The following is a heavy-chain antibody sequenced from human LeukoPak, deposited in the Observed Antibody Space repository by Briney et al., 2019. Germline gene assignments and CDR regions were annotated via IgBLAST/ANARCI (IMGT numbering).Heavy chain of an antibody. CDR1: GYTFTSYG. D-gene: IGHD2-21*01. J-gene: IGHJ5*02. Sequence: ASVKLSCTASGYTFTSYGMSWVRQAPGQGLEWVGCISAYSSNTNYAQKLQGRVTMTTDTSTSAAYMEMRSLRSEGTAVYYCVRNFDATVVAIRADWFDRWSQGSLVTVSS. CDR2: ISAYSSNT. V-gene: IGHV1-18*01. CDR3: VRNFDATVVAIRADWFDR.